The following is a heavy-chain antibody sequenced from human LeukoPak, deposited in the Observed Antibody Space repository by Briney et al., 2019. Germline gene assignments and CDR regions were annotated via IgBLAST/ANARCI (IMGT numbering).Heavy chain of an antibody. V-gene: IGHV4-39*01. CDR3: ARQTRIHRGGGCYLDY. CDR2: IYYSGST. CDR1: GGSISSSSYY. D-gene: IGHD2-2*01. Sequence: PSETLSLTCTVSGGSISSSSYYWGWIRQPPGKGLEWIGSIYYSGSTYYNPSLKSRVTISVDTSKNQFSLKLSSVTAADTAVYYCARQTRIHRGGGCYLDYWGQGTLVTVSS. J-gene: IGHJ4*02.